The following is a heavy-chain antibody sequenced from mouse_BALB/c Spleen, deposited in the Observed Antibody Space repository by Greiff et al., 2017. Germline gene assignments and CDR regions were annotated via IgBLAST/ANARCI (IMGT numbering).Heavy chain of an antibody. J-gene: IGHJ4*01. CDR3: ATYYRYGDYYAMDY. CDR2: INPYNGGT. Sequence: EVQLQQSGPELVKPGASMKISCKASGYSFTGYTMNWVKQSHGKNLEWIGLINPYNGGTSYNQKFKGKATLTVDKSSSTAYMELLSLTSEDSAVYYCATYYRYGDYYAMDYWGQGTSVTVSS. D-gene: IGHD2-14*01. V-gene: IGHV1-18*01. CDR1: GYSFTGYT.